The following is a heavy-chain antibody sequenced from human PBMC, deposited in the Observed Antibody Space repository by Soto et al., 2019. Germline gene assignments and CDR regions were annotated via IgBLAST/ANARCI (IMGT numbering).Heavy chain of an antibody. CDR2: INPSGGST. CDR3: ARSVGARNTFDI. V-gene: IGHV1-46*01. D-gene: IGHD1-26*01. Sequence: ASVKVSCKASGYTFTTYFMHCVRRAPGQGLEWMGIINPSGGSTSYAQKFQGRVTVTSDTSTSTVYMELSSLRSGDTAVYYCARSVGARNTFDIWGQGTMVTVSS. J-gene: IGHJ3*02. CDR1: GYTFTTYF.